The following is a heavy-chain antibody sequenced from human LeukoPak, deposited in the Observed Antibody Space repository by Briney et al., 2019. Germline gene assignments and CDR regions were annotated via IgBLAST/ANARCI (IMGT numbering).Heavy chain of an antibody. CDR3: AKVTLIYDFWSGYYNGDY. D-gene: IGHD3-3*01. J-gene: IGHJ4*02. Sequence: GGSLRLSCAASGFTFSSYAMSWVRQAPGKGLEWVSAISGSGGSTYHADSVKGRFTISRDNSKNTLYLQMNSLRAEDTAVYYCAKVTLIYDFWSGYYNGDYWGQGTLVTVSS. V-gene: IGHV3-23*01. CDR2: ISGSGGST. CDR1: GFTFSSYA.